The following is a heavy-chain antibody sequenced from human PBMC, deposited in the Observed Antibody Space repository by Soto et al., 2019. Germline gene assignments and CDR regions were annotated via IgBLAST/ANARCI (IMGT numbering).Heavy chain of an antibody. D-gene: IGHD2-21*02. J-gene: IGHJ5*02. CDR1: GGSISSYY. CDR3: ARLGANAYCGGDCYLDP. Sequence: LCGGSISSYYWSWIRQPPGKGLECIGYIYYSGSTNYNPSLKSRVTISVDTSKNQFSLKLNSVTAADTAVYYCARLGANAYCGGDCYLDPWGQGTLVTVSS. V-gene: IGHV4-59*01. CDR2: IYYSGST.